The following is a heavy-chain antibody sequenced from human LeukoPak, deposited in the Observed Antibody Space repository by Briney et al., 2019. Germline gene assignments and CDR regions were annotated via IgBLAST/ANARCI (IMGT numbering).Heavy chain of an antibody. CDR3: ATTDVTLYYYYGMDV. D-gene: IGHD3-10*02. Sequence: ASVTVSCKVSGYTLTELSMHWVRQAPGKGLEWMGGFDPEDGETIYAQKFQGRVTMSEDTSTDTAYMELSSLRSEDTAVYYCATTDVTLYYYYGMDVWGKGTTVTVSS. V-gene: IGHV1-24*01. J-gene: IGHJ6*04. CDR2: FDPEDGET. CDR1: GYTLTELS.